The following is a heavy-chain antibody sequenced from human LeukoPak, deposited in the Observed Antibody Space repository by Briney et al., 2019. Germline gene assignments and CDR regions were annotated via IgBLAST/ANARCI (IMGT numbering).Heavy chain of an antibody. J-gene: IGHJ4*02. CDR3: ARGHYFDY. CDR1: GYSFTTYW. CDR2: IYPGDSDT. V-gene: IGHV5-51*01. Sequence: GESLKISCEASGYSFTTYWIGWVRQMPGKGLEWMGVIYPGDSDTRYSPSFQGQVTISVDRSISTAYLQWSSLKASDTAIYYCARGHYFDYWGQGTLVTVSS.